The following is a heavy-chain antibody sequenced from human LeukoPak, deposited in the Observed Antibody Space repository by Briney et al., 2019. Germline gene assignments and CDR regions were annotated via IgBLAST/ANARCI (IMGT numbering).Heavy chain of an antibody. CDR1: GGTFSSYA. V-gene: IGHV1-69*01. CDR2: IIPIFGTA. Sequence: SVKVSCKASGGTFSSYAISWGRQAPGQGPEWMGGIIPIFGTANYAQKFQGRVTITADESTSTAYMELSSLRPEDTAVYYCARDCGLSDYYYYYGMDVWGQGTTVTVSS. CDR3: ARDCGLSDYYYYYGMDV. J-gene: IGHJ6*02.